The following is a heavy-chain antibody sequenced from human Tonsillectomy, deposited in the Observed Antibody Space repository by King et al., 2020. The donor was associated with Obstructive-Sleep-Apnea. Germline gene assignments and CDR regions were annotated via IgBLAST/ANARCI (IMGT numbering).Heavy chain of an antibody. V-gene: IGHV4-59*01. J-gene: IGHJ6*02. CDR1: GGSISRFY. Sequence: QLQESGPGLVKPSETLSLTCTVSGGSISRFYWTWIRQSPGKGLEWIGYLYYNGNTHYNPSLKSRVTMSGDTSKNQFSLTLTSVTAADTAVYYCARLNMHTTKWYVGWSFDYYYGIDVWGQGATVSVS. D-gene: IGHD2-15*01. CDR2: LYYNGNT. CDR3: ARLNMHTTKWYVGWSFDYYYGIDV.